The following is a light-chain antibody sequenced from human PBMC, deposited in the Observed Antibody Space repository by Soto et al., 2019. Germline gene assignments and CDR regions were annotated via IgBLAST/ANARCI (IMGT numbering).Light chain of an antibody. CDR2: WAS. CDR1: QSVLHSSNNKNY. CDR3: QQYYSIPPT. J-gene: IGKJ1*01. Sequence: DIVMTQSVDSLAVSLGERATINCKSSQSVLHSSNNKNYITWYQQKPGQPPKLLIYWASTRESGVPDRFSGSGSGTDFTLTISSLQAEDVAVYYCQQYYSIPPTFGQGTKVEIK. V-gene: IGKV4-1*01.